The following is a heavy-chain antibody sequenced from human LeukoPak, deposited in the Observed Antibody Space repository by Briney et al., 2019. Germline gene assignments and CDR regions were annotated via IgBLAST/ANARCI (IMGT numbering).Heavy chain of an antibody. J-gene: IGHJ3*02. CDR1: GYTFSDYY. Sequence: ASVKVSCKTSGYTFSDYYTHWIRQAPGQGLEWVGWINPNSGDTDYARKFQGRVTATRDTSISTAYMELSRLRSDDTAVYYCARLSWLRHAFDIWGQGTMVTVSS. V-gene: IGHV1-2*02. CDR2: INPNSGDT. D-gene: IGHD5-12*01. CDR3: ARLSWLRHAFDI.